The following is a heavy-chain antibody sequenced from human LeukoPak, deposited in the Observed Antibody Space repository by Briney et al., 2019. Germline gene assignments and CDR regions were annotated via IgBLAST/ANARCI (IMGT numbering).Heavy chain of an antibody. J-gene: IGHJ4*02. D-gene: IGHD3-22*01. CDR2: ISSSGSTI. V-gene: IGHV3-48*03. CDR3: ARPIMKDYYDSSGYYLGY. Sequence: TGGSLRLSCAASGFTFSSYEMNWVRQAPGKGLEWVSYISSSGSTIYYADSVKGRFTISRDNAKNSLYLQMNSLRAEDTAVYYCARPIMKDYYDSSGYYLGYWGQGTLVTVSS. CDR1: GFTFSSYE.